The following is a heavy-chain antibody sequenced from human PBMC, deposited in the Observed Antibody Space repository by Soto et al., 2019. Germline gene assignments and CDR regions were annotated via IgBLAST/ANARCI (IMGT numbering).Heavy chain of an antibody. Sequence: PEGSLRLSCAASGFTFSSYGMHWVRQAPGNGLEWVAVIWYDGSNKYYADSVKGRFTISRDNSKNTLYLQMNSLRAEDTAGYYGARDIMFRRGPAWGQEAL. J-gene: IGHJ5*02. D-gene: IGHD1-20*01. CDR2: IWYDGSNK. CDR1: GFTFSSYG. V-gene: IGHV3-33*01. CDR3: ARDIMFRRGPA.